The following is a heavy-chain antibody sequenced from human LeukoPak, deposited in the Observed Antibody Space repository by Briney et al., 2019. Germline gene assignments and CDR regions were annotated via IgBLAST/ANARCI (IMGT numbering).Heavy chain of an antibody. Sequence: GGSLRLSCAASGFTFSSYWMSWVRQAPGKGLEWVANIKQDGSEKYYVDSVKGRFTISRDNAKNSLYLQMNSLRAEDTAVYYCARDAWVGATSPAAFDIWGQGTMVTVSS. D-gene: IGHD1-26*01. CDR1: GFTFSSYW. CDR2: IKQDGSEK. J-gene: IGHJ3*02. CDR3: ARDAWVGATSPAAFDI. V-gene: IGHV3-7*01.